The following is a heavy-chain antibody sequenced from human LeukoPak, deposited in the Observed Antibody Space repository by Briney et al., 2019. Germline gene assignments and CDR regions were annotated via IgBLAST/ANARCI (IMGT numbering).Heavy chain of an antibody. CDR3: ARVRGGLVPTAMGLDY. CDR1: GFTFSSYW. J-gene: IGHJ4*02. Sequence: GGSLRLSCAASGFTFSSYWMTWVRQAPGKGLEWVANIKQDGSEEYYVDSVKGRFTISRDNAKNSLYLQMNSLRAEDTALYYCARVRGGLVPTAMGLDYWGQGTLITVSS. D-gene: IGHD2-2*01. V-gene: IGHV3-7*04. CDR2: IKQDGSEE.